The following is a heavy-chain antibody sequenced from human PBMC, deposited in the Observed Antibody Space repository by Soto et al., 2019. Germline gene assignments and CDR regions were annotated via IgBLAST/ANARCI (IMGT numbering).Heavy chain of an antibody. CDR3: ARDPDIAVAGTGDY. CDR2: ISYDGSNK. Sequence: GGSLRLSCAASGFTFSSYAMHWVRQAPGKGLEWVAVISYDGSNKYYADSVKGRFTISRDNSKNTLYLQMNSLRAEDTAVYYCARDPDIAVAGTGDYWGQGTLVTVSS. D-gene: IGHD6-19*01. J-gene: IGHJ4*02. V-gene: IGHV3-30-3*01. CDR1: GFTFSSYA.